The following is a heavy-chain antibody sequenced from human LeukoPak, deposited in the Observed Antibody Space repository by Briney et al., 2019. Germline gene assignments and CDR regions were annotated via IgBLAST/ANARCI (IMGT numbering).Heavy chain of an antibody. CDR3: AKVSYYYASGRGAFDI. CDR1: GFSVSGKY. Sequence: GGSLRLSCAASGFSVSGKYMTWVRQAPGKGLQWVSLIYIDGSTFYAASVNGRFTISRDNSKNTLYLQMNSLRAEDTAFYYCAKVSYYYASGRGAFDIWGQGTMVTVSS. V-gene: IGHV3-53*01. CDR2: IYIDGST. D-gene: IGHD3-10*01. J-gene: IGHJ3*02.